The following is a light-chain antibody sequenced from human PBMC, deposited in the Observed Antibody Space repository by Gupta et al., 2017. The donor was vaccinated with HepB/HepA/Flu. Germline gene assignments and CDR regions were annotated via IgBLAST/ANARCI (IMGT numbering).Light chain of an antibody. CDR3: QQYVNSLT. V-gene: IGKV3-20*01. Sequence: EIVLTQSPGPLSLSPGERATLSCRASQSVSGSYLAWYQEKPGQAPRLLIYGASSRASGIPDRFTGSGSGTDFTLTISRLEPEDFAMYYCQQYVNSLTFGGGTKVEIK. CDR2: GAS. CDR1: QSVSGSY. J-gene: IGKJ4*01.